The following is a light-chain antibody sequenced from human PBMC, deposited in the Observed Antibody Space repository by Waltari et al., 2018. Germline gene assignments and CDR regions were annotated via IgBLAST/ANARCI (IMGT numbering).Light chain of an antibody. CDR1: QNINRW. CDR2: KAS. Sequence: DIQMTQSPSTLSASVGDRVTITCRASQNINRWLAWYQQKPGKAPKLLIFKASSLQSGVPSSVSGTGSETEFTLTISSLQPDDFATYYCQQYSSDSTFGPGTKVDIK. J-gene: IGKJ1*01. CDR3: QQYSSDST. V-gene: IGKV1-5*03.